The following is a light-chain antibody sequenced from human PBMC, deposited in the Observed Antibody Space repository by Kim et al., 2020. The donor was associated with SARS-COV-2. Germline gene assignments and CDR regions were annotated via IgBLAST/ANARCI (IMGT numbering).Light chain of an antibody. CDR3: QQYGRSPIT. J-gene: IGKJ5*01. CDR2: DAS. V-gene: IGKV3D-20*01. CDR1: QSVSNNY. Sequence: PGDRAPLSCVASQSVSNNYLAWHQQKPGLAPRLVMFDASRRATGIPDRFSGSGSGTDFTLTINRLEPEDFAVYYCQQYGRSPITFGQGTRLEIK.